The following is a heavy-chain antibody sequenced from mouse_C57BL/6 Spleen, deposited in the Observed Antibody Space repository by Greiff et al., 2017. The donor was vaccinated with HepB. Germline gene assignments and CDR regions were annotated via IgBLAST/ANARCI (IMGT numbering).Heavy chain of an antibody. V-gene: IGHV2-2*01. CDR2: IWSGGST. CDR1: GFSLTSYG. J-gene: IGHJ4*01. CDR3: ARDPGALDY. Sequence: VKLVESGPGLVQPSQSLSITCTVSGFSLTSYGVHWVRQSPGKGLEWLGVIWSGGSTDYNAAFISRLSISKDNSKSQVFFKMNSLQAGDTAIYYWARDPGALDYWGQGTSVTVSS.